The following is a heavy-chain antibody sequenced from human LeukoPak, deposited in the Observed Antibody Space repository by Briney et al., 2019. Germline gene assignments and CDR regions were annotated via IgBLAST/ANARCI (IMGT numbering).Heavy chain of an antibody. J-gene: IGHJ4*02. CDR3: AKGGPLGYCSSTSCYTVFH. Sequence: PGGSLRLSCAASGFTFSSYGIHWVRQAPGKGLEWVTFIQYDGSDIFYADSVRGRFTISRDNSKNTLYLQMNSLRAEDTAVYYCAKGGPLGYCSSTSCYTVFHWGQGTLVTVSS. D-gene: IGHD2-2*02. CDR2: IQYDGSDI. CDR1: GFTFSSYG. V-gene: IGHV3-30*02.